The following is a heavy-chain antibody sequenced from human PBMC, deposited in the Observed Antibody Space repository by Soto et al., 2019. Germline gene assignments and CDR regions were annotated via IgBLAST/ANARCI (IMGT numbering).Heavy chain of an antibody. CDR2: INHSGST. CDR3: ARARLQYRIDY. V-gene: IGHV4-34*01. Sequence: QVQLQQWGAGLLKPSETLSLTCAVYGGSFSGYYWSWIRQPPGKGLEWIGEINHSGSTNYNPSLKSRVTISVDTSKNQFSLKLSSVTAADTAVYYCARARLQYRIDYWGQGTLVTVSS. D-gene: IGHD4-4*01. CDR1: GGSFSGYY. J-gene: IGHJ4*02.